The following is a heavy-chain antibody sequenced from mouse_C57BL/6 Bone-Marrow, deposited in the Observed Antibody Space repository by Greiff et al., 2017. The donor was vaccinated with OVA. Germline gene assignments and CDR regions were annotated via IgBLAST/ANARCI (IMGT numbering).Heavy chain of an antibody. CDR1: GYTFTSYW. CDR2: IDPSDSYT. V-gene: IGHV1-50*01. CDR3: ARSLYYYGSKGY. J-gene: IGHJ2*01. D-gene: IGHD1-1*01. Sequence: QVQLQQPGAELVKPGASVKLSCKASGYTFTSYWMQWVKQRPGQGLEWIGEIDPSDSYTNYNQKFKGKATLTVDTSSSTAYMQISSLTSEDSAVYYCARSLYYYGSKGYWGQGTTLTVSS.